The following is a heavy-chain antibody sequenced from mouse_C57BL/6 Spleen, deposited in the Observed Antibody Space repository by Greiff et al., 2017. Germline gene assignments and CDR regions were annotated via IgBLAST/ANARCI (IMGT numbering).Heavy chain of an antibody. Sequence: VQLQESGAELVRPGTSVKLSCKASGYTFTSYWMHWVKQRPGQGLEWIGVIDPSDSYTNYNQKFKGKATLTVDTSSSTAYMQLSSLTSEDSAVYYCARGSNYFDYWGQGTTLTVSS. J-gene: IGHJ2*01. D-gene: IGHD1-1*01. CDR1: GYTFTSYW. CDR3: ARGSNYFDY. CDR2: IDPSDSYT. V-gene: IGHV1-59*01.